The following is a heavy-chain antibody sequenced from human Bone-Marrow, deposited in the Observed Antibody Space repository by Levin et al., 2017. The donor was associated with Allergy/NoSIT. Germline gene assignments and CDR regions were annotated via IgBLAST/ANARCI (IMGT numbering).Heavy chain of an antibody. CDR3: ARRFCTGGTCYNDRGAFDF. CDR1: GASISNPLHY. CDR2: IYYSGTT. Sequence: SETLSLTCTLSGASISNPLHYWDWIRQPPGKGLEWIGSIYYSGTTYYAPSLKSRVTISVDTSKNHLSLRLTSVTASDTAVYFCARRFCTGGTCYNDRGAFDFWGQGTLVAVSS. D-gene: IGHD2-15*01. V-gene: IGHV4-39*02. J-gene: IGHJ4*02.